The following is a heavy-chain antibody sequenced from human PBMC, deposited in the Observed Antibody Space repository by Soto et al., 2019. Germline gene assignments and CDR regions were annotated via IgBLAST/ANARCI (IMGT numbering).Heavy chain of an antibody. D-gene: IGHD6-19*01. CDR3: ARAHSSGRIFDY. V-gene: IGHV1-2*04. CDR1: GYTFTGYY. Sequence: ASVKVSCKASGYTFTGYYVHWVRQAPGQGLEWMGWINPNNGDTKYAQKFQDWVTMARDTSISTAYMELSSVTAADTAVYYCARAHSSGRIFDYWGQGTLVTVSS. J-gene: IGHJ4*02. CDR2: INPNNGDT.